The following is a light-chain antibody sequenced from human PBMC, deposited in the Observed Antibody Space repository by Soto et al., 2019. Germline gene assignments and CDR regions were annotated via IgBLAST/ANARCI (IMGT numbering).Light chain of an antibody. CDR3: QQYGSSPYT. Sequence: EIVLTQSPGTLSLSPGERATLSCRASQSVSSSFLAWYQLKPGQAPRLLIYGASSRATGIPDRFSGSGSGTDFTLTISRLEPEDFAVYYCQQYGSSPYTFGQGTKLEIK. CDR2: GAS. CDR1: QSVSSSF. V-gene: IGKV3-20*01. J-gene: IGKJ2*01.